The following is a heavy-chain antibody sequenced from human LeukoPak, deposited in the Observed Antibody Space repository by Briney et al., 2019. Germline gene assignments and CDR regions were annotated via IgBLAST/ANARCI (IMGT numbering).Heavy chain of an antibody. J-gene: IGHJ4*02. D-gene: IGHD5-24*01. CDR1: GFTFSSYW. Sequence: GGSLRLSCAASGFTFSSYWMHWVRQAPGKGLVWVSRINSDGSTTNYADSVKGRFTISRDNAKNTLYLQMNSLRAEDTAVYYCTRMAGGLWDYWGQGTLVTVSS. V-gene: IGHV3-74*01. CDR3: TRMAGGLWDY. CDR2: INSDGSTT.